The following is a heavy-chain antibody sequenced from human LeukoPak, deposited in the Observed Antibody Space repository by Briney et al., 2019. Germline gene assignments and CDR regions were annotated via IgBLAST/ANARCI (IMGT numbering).Heavy chain of an antibody. D-gene: IGHD6-6*01. V-gene: IGHV1-2*02. J-gene: IGHJ4*02. CDR3: ARDREYRSSSYPLDY. CDR1: GYTFTGYY. CDR2: VNPNGGGT. Sequence: ASVKVSCKASGYTFTGYYMHWVRQAPGQGLEWMGWVNPNGGGTNFAQKFQGRVTMTRDTSISTAYMELSRLRSDDTAVYFCARDREYRSSSYPLDYWGQGTLVTVSS.